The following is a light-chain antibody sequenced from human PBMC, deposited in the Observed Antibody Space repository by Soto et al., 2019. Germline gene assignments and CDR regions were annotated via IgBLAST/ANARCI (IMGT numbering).Light chain of an antibody. CDR1: TGAVTIGYY. V-gene: IGLV7-43*01. CDR2: NTS. Sequence: QTVVTQEPSLTVSPGGTVTLTCASSTGAVTIGYYPNWFQQKPGQAPRSLIYNTSNKHSWTPARFSGSLLGGKAALTLSGVQPEDEAEYYCLLYYGGAQPYWVFGGGTKVTVL. J-gene: IGLJ3*02. CDR3: LLYYGGAQPYWV.